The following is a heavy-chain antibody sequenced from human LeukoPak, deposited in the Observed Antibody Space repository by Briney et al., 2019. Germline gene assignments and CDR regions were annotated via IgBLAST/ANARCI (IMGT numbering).Heavy chain of an antibody. Sequence: SETLSLTCTVSGDSISSYFWSWIPQPPGKGLEWIGSIHYTGRTNYNPSLKSRVTISVDTTTNQFSLKLSSVTAAETAVYYCARRVIESAVISERNWFDPWGQGTLVTVSS. D-gene: IGHD3-3*02. CDR2: IHYTGRT. V-gene: IGHV4-59*08. J-gene: IGHJ5*02. CDR3: ARRVIESAVISERNWFDP. CDR1: GDSISSYF.